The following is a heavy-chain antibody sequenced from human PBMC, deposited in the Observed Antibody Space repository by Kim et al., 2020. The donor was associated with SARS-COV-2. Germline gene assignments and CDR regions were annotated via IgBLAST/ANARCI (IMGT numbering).Heavy chain of an antibody. J-gene: IGHJ4*02. Sequence: GGSLRLSCAASGFTFSSYWMHWVRQAPGKGLEWVSRINRNGSNTDYADSVKGRFTISRDNAKNTVYLQMNSLRAEDTAVYYCVRLRDCDFWGQGTLVTVSS. CDR1: GFTFSSYW. CDR3: VRLRDCDF. CDR2: INRNGSNT. V-gene: IGHV3-74*01.